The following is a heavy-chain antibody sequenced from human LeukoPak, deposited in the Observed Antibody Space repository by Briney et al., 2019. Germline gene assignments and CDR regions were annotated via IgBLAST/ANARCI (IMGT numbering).Heavy chain of an antibody. D-gene: IGHD3/OR15-3a*01. V-gene: IGHV3-23*01. J-gene: IGHJ4*02. CDR3: AKRGVVIRVILVGFHKETYYFES. CDR2: ISDSGGRT. Sequence: GGSLRLSCAASGFTFSNYAMHWVRQAPGKGLEWVAGISDSGGRTNYADSVKGRFTISRDNPKNTLYLQMNSLRAEDTAVYFCAKRGVVIRVILVGFHKETYYFESWGQGALVTVSS. CDR1: GFTFSNYA.